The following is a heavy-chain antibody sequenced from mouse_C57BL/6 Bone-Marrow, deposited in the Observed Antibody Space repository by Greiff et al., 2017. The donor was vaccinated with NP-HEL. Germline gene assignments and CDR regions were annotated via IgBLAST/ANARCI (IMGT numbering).Heavy chain of an antibody. D-gene: IGHD2-3*01. CDR1: GFSINSDCY. V-gene: IGHV3-3*01. CDR2: SFYSGIP. J-gene: IGHJ4*01. Sequence: EVKLQESGPSLVRPSQTLSLTCTVTGFSINSDCYWIWIRQFPGNKLEYIGYSFYSGIPYYNPSLESRTYITRDTSKNQFSLKLSSVTTEDTATYYCARARWLLLYAMDYWGLGTSVTVSS. CDR3: ARARWLLLYAMDY.